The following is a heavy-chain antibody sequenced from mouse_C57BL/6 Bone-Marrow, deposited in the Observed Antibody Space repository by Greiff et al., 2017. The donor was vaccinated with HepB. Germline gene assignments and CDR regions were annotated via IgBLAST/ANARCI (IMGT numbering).Heavy chain of an antibody. D-gene: IGHD1-1*01. CDR1: GYSFSDYY. CDR2: ISDGGGST. V-gene: IGHV5-12*01. Sequence: EVNLVESGGGLVQPGGSLKLSCAASGYSFSDYYMYWVSKTPEKRLEWVAFISDGGGSTYYPETVKGRITISRDNTKSNLYLHIILLKSEDAAMCICEIRYYYGSRHSWFADWGQGTLVPVTA. J-gene: IGHJ3*01. CDR3: EIRYYYGSRHSWFAD.